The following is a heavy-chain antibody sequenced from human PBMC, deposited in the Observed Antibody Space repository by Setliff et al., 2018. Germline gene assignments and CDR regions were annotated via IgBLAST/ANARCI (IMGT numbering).Heavy chain of an antibody. CDR1: GGSISSGGYY. D-gene: IGHD6-6*01. Sequence: SETLSLTCTVSGGSISSGGYYWSWIRQHPGKGLEWIGYIYYSGSTYYNPSLKSRVTISVDTSKNQFSLKLSSVTAADTAVYYCAREASAARLWGPFDYWGQGTLVTVSS. V-gene: IGHV4-31*03. J-gene: IGHJ4*02. CDR2: IYYSGST. CDR3: AREASAARLWGPFDY.